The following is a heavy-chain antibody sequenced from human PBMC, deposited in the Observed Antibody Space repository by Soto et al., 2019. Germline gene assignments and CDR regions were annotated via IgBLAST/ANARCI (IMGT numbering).Heavy chain of an antibody. V-gene: IGHV3-74*01. J-gene: IGHJ4*02. CDR3: SRGGGFSGNYL. CDR2: IDTDGSTT. D-gene: IGHD1-26*01. CDR1: GFSFSDYW. Sequence: EVQLVESGGGLVQPGGSLILSCAASGFSFSDYWMHWVRQAPGKGLVWVSCIDTDGSTTTYADSVKGRFTISRDNVKNTLYLQMDSLRAEDTALYYCSRGGGFSGNYLGGQGTLVTVSS.